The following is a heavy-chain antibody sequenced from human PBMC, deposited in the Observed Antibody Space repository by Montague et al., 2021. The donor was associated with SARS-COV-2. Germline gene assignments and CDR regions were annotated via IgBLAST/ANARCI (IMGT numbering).Heavy chain of an antibody. V-gene: IGHV3-23*01. CDR3: AKGLSSGSYYSSYFDY. Sequence: SLRLSCAVSGFTFSSYAMSWVRQAPGKGLKWVSVISGSGGSTYYADSVKGRFTISRDNSKNTLYLQMNSLRAEDTAVYYCAKGLSSGSYYSSYFDYWGQGTLVTVSS. J-gene: IGHJ4*02. D-gene: IGHD3-10*01. CDR2: ISGSGGST. CDR1: GFTFSSYA.